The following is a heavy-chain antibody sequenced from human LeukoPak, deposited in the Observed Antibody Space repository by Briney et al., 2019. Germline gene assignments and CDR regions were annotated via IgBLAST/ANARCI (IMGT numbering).Heavy chain of an antibody. V-gene: IGHV7-4-1*02. D-gene: IGHD3-22*01. CDR1: GYTFSTYP. CDR3: MRGIDTTGYFNY. J-gene: IGHJ4*02. Sequence: ASVKVSCKASGYTFSTYPMNWVRQAPGQGLEWMGWINTNTGSPTYAQGLTGRFVFSLDTSVSTALLQINSLKAEDTALYYCMRGIDTTGYFNYWGQGTLVTVSS. CDR2: INTNTGSP.